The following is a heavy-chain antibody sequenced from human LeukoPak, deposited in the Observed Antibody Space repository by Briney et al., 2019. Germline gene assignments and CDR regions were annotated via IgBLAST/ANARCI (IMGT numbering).Heavy chain of an antibody. D-gene: IGHD1-26*01. J-gene: IGHJ4*02. CDR2: IKEDGSEK. Sequence: GGSLRLSCAASGFTFSNHWMNWVRQAPGKGLEWVANIKEDGSEKHYVDSVEGRFTISRDNAKNSLYLQMNSLRAEDTAVYYCARGAGATRKIDYWGQGTLVTVSS. CDR3: ARGAGATRKIDY. CDR1: GFTFSNHW. V-gene: IGHV3-7*01.